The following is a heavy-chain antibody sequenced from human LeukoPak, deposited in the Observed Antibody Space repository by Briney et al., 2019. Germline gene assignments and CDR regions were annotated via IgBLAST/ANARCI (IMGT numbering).Heavy chain of an antibody. V-gene: IGHV3-48*03. Sequence: GGSLRLSCAASGFTFSSYEMNWVSQAPGKGLEWVSYISSSGSTIYYADSVKGRFTISRDNAKNSLYLQMNSLRAEDTAVYYCARDGLVVVVAAFMDYFDYWGQGTLVTVSS. CDR2: ISSSGSTI. J-gene: IGHJ4*02. CDR3: ARDGLVVVVAAFMDYFDY. CDR1: GFTFSSYE. D-gene: IGHD2-15*01.